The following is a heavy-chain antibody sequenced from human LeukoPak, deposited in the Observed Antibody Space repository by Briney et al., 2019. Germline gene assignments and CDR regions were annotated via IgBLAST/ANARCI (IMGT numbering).Heavy chain of an antibody. CDR3: ARDPLRYFDSHRLYFDY. D-gene: IGHD3-9*01. Sequence: ASVKVSCKASGYTFTSYGISWVRQAPGQGLEWMGWISAYNGNTNYAQKLQGRVTMTTDTSTSTAYMELRSLRSDDTAVYYCARDPLRYFDSHRLYFDYWGQGTLVTVSS. V-gene: IGHV1-18*01. CDR2: ISAYNGNT. J-gene: IGHJ4*02. CDR1: GYTFTSYG.